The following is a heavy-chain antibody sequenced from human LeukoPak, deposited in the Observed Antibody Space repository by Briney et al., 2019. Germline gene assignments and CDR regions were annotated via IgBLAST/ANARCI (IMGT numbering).Heavy chain of an antibody. CDR2: ISAYNGNT. CDR3: ARAYYYDSSGYYGGYDY. J-gene: IGHJ4*02. Sequence: ASVKVSCKASGYTFTSYGISWVRRAPGQGLEWMGWISAYNGNTNYAQKLQGRVTMTTDTSTSTAYMELRSLRSDDTAVYYCARAYYYDSSGYYGGYDYWGQGTLVTVSS. V-gene: IGHV1-18*01. D-gene: IGHD3-22*01. CDR1: GYTFTSYG.